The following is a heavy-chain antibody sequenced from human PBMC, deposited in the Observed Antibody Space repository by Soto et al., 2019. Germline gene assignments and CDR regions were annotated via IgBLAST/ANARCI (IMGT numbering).Heavy chain of an antibody. CDR3: ARARGNDWYEDY. J-gene: IGHJ4*02. CDR2: TTATSTFL. Sequence: EVQLVESGGGLVKPGGSLRLSCAASGFTFSSYSFNWVPQAPGKGMEWVSITTATSTFLSYADSVRGRFTISRDNAKNSLYLQMDSLGAGDTAVYYCARARGNDWYEDYWGQGTLVTVSS. V-gene: IGHV3-21*06. D-gene: IGHD1-1*01. CDR1: GFTFSSYS.